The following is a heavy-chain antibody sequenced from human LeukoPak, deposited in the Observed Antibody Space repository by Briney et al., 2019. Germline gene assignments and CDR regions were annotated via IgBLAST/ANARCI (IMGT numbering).Heavy chain of an antibody. CDR1: NASITNYD. V-gene: IGHV4-4*07. CDR2: ILATGST. J-gene: IGHJ4*02. CDR3: TRVPRYCSGGRCYVD. Sequence: SETLSLTCTVSNASITNYDWNWIRQSADKGLEWIGRILATGSTNYHPSLRTRITISADTSKNQISLRLTSMTAADTVLYYCTRVPRYCSGGRCYVDWGQGTLVTVSS. D-gene: IGHD2-15*01.